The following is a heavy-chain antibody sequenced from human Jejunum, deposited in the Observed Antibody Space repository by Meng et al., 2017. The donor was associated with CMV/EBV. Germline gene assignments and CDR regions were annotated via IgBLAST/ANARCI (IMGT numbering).Heavy chain of an antibody. Sequence: SLNPDGMRVSWIRPPPGKALEWLARIDWHDEKFYSTSLETRLTISKDTSKNQVVLTMTNMDPVDSATYYCARTSEYSSSQAYFDYWGQGTLVTVSS. D-gene: IGHD6-6*01. CDR3: ARTSEYSSSQAYFDY. CDR1: SLNPDGMR. V-gene: IGHV2-70D*14. CDR2: IDWHDEK. J-gene: IGHJ4*02.